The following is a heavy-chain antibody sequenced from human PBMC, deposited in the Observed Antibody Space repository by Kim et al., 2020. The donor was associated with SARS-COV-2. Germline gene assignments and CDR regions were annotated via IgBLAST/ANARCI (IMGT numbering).Heavy chain of an antibody. CDR2: ISSSGGII. D-gene: IGHD3-9*01. Sequence: GGSLRLSCAASGFTFSTYEMNWVRQAPGKGLEWVSYISSSGGIIYYADSVKGRFTISRDNAKNSLYLQMNSLRAEDTAVYYCARVGDILTWGQGTLVTVSS. J-gene: IGHJ4*02. CDR1: GFTFSTYE. CDR3: ARVGDILT. V-gene: IGHV3-48*03.